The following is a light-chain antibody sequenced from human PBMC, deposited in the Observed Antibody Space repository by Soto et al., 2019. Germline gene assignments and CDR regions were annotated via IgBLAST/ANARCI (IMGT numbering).Light chain of an antibody. CDR3: QQYGSSPYT. CDR1: QSVSSSY. V-gene: IGKV3-20*01. CDR2: GAS. Sequence: EIVLTQSPGTLSLSPGERATLSCRAGQSVSSSYLAWYQQKPGQTPRLLIYGASSRATGIPDRFSGSGSGTDFTLTISRLEPEDVAVYYCQQYGSSPYTFGQGTKLEIK. J-gene: IGKJ2*01.